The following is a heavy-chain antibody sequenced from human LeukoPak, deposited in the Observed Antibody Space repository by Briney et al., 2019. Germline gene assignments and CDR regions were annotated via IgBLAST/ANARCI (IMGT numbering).Heavy chain of an antibody. CDR2: ISYSGTN. Sequence: SETLSLTSTVSGDSVSSSSYYWGWIRQPPGKGLEWIGSISYSGTNYNNPSLKSRVSTSIDTSKNQFSVKLTSVTAADTAMYYCASLGTLRSWGQGTLVTVSS. D-gene: IGHD7-27*01. V-gene: IGHV4-39*01. CDR3: ASLGTLRS. J-gene: IGHJ5*02. CDR1: GDSVSSSSYY.